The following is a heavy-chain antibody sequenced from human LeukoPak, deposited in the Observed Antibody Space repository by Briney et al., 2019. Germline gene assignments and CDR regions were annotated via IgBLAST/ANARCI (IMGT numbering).Heavy chain of an antibody. D-gene: IGHD2-21*01. V-gene: IGHV4-30-4*01. CDR1: VGSISSGYYW. J-gene: IGHJ4*02. Sequence: SETLSLTCTVSVGSISSGYYWWSWIRQPPGKGLEWIGYIYYSGSTYYNPSLKSRVTISVDTSKNQFSLKLSSVTAADTAVYYCASQHDYGDYWGQGTLVTVSS. CDR2: IYYSGST. CDR3: ASQHDYGDY.